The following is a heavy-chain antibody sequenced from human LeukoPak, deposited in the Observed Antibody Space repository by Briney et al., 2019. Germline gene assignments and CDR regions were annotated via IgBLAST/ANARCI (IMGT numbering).Heavy chain of an antibody. CDR1: GFTFDDYA. D-gene: IGHD2-2*01. CDR2: ISGDGGST. V-gene: IGHV3-43*02. CDR3: AKGISRNFVVVPAADY. J-gene: IGHJ4*02. Sequence: RPGGSLRLSCAASGFTFDDYAMHWVRQPPGKSLEWVSLISGDGGSTYYADSVKGRFTVSRDNSKNSLYLQMNSLRTEDTALYYCAKGISRNFVVVPAADYWGQGTLVTVSS.